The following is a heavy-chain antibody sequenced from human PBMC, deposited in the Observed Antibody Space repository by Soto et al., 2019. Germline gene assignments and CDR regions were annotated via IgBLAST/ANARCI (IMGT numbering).Heavy chain of an antibody. Sequence: GSLRLSCAASGFTFSDSTVLWVRQASGKGLEWVGHIKSKANTYATAYAASVKGRFTISRDDSKNTAYLQMNSLKAEDTALYYCTRHELSGYSSGYGLDVWGQGTTVTVSS. CDR2: IKSKANTYAT. J-gene: IGHJ6*02. D-gene: IGHD5-18*01. CDR1: GFTFSDST. V-gene: IGHV3-73*01. CDR3: TRHELSGYSSGYGLDV.